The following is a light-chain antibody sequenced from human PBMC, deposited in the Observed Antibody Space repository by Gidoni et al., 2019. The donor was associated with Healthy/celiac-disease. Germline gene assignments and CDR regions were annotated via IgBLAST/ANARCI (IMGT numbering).Light chain of an antibody. V-gene: IGKV1-5*03. CDR3: QQYNSRYT. Sequence: DIQMTQSPSTLSASVGDRVTITCRASQSISSWLAWYQQKPGKAPKLLIYKASSLESGVPSRFSGSGSGTEFTLTISSLQPDDFATYYCQQYNSRYTFXXXTKLEIK. J-gene: IGKJ2*01. CDR2: KAS. CDR1: QSISSW.